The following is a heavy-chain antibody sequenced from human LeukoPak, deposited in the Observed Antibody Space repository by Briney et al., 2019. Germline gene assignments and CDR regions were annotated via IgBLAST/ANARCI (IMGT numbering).Heavy chain of an antibody. Sequence: GGSLRLSCVASGFTFSNYNMNWVRQAPGKGLEWVSSISGSGTYIYYADSLKGRFSISRDNAKNSLYLQMNSLRAEDTAVYHCARSLAMVRGVLIQLFDYWGQGTLVTVSS. CDR3: ARSLAMVRGVLIQLFDY. CDR2: ISGSGTYI. D-gene: IGHD3-10*01. V-gene: IGHV3-21*01. J-gene: IGHJ4*02. CDR1: GFTFSNYN.